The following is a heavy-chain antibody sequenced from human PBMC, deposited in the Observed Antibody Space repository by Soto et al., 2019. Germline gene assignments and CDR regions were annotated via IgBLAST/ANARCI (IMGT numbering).Heavy chain of an antibody. CDR1: GGSFSGYY. CDR2: INHSGST. D-gene: IGHD2-2*01. J-gene: IGHJ5*02. CDR3: ARWLSHQLLFGRSNWFDP. Sequence: SETLSLTCAVYGGSFSGYYWSWIRQPPGKGLEWIGEINHSGSTNYNPSLKSRVTISVDTSKNQFSLKLSSVTAADTAVYYCARWLSHQLLFGRSNWFDPWGQGTLVTVSS. V-gene: IGHV4-34*01.